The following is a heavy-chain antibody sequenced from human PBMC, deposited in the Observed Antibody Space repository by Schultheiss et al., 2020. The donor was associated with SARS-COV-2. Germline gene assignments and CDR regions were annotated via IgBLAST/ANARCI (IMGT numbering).Heavy chain of an antibody. Sequence: ASVKISCKASGYNFTGYYMHWVRQAPGQGLEWMGWINPNSGGTNYAQKFQGWVTMTRDTSISTAYMELSRLRSDDTAVYYCARALSTWTLLNWGQGTLVTVSS. CDR2: INPNSGGT. V-gene: IGHV1-2*04. J-gene: IGHJ4*02. D-gene: IGHD3-3*02. CDR3: ARALSTWTLLN. CDR1: GYNFTGYY.